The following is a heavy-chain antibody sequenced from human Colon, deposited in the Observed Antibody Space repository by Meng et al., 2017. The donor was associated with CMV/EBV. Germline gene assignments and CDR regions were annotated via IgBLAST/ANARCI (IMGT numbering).Heavy chain of an antibody. CDR1: GYTFTTCG. Sequence: KASGYTFTTCGFSWVRQAPGQGLEWMGWMSAYSGDTHFAQNFQGRVILTRDTSTTTAYLEMRSLRSDDTATYYCVRESEVSGVVYLHHWGQGTLVTVSS. J-gene: IGHJ1*01. CDR2: MSAYSGDT. CDR3: VRESEVSGVVYLHH. D-gene: IGHD6-19*01. V-gene: IGHV1-18*01.